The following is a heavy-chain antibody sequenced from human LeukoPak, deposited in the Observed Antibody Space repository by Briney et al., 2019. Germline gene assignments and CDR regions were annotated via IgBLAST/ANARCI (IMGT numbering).Heavy chain of an antibody. CDR3: ATVLRYFDWLLYFDY. Sequence: ASVKVSCKASGYTFTGYYMHWVRQAPGKGLEWMGGFDPEDGETIYAQKFQGRVTMTEDTSTDTAYMELSSLRSEDTAVYYCATVLRYFDWLLYFDYWGQGTLVTVSS. CDR2: FDPEDGET. J-gene: IGHJ4*02. V-gene: IGHV1-24*01. D-gene: IGHD3-9*01. CDR1: GYTFTGYY.